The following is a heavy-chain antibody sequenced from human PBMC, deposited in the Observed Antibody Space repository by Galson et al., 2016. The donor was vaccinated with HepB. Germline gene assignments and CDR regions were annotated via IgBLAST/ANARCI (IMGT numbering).Heavy chain of an antibody. CDR3: VEDIGLTETTDY. CDR2: ITADGSRT. D-gene: IGHD1/OR15-1a*01. Sequence: SLRLSCAASGFIFKNHALHWVRQAPGRRPTYISTITADGSRTFYADLVKGRFTITRDNSKNTLYLQKRSLRIDDTAIYYCVEDIGLTETTDYWGQGTRVPVSS. CDR1: GFIFKNHA. J-gene: IGHJ4*02. V-gene: IGHV3-64D*09.